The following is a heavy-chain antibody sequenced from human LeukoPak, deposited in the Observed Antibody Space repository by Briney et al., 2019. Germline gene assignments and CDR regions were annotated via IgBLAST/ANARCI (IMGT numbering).Heavy chain of an antibody. D-gene: IGHD5-12*01. Sequence: SETLSLTCTVSGGSISSSSYYWGWIRQPPGKGLEWIGSIYYSGSTYYNPSLKSRVTISVDTSKNQFSLKLSSVTAADTAVYYCAREHSGYDYLVLHYFDYWGQGTLVTVSS. CDR1: GGSISSSSYY. J-gene: IGHJ4*02. CDR3: AREHSGYDYLVLHYFDY. V-gene: IGHV4-39*07. CDR2: IYYSGST.